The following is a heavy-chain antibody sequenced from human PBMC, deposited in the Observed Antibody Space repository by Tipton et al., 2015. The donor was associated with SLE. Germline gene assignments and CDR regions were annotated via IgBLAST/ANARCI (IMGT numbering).Heavy chain of an antibody. J-gene: IGHJ4*02. CDR1: GGSISTYC. D-gene: IGHD2-8*02. CDR2: IFNSGNT. V-gene: IGHV4-59*01. Sequence: TLSLTCTVSGGSISTYCWSWNRQTPGKGLEWIGYIFNSGNTNYNPSLKSRVTISLDTSTNQFFLNLNSVTAADTAVYYWARDKGVTGSGFDSWGQGSLFPVSS. CDR3: ARDKGVTGSGFDS.